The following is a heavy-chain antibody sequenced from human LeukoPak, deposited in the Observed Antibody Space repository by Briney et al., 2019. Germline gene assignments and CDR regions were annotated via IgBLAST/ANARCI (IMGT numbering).Heavy chain of an antibody. D-gene: IGHD3-10*01. CDR3: ARDRPSLLWFGELSGWFDP. V-gene: IGHV3-74*01. CDR1: GFTFSSYW. J-gene: IGHJ5*02. Sequence: PGGSLRLSCAASGFTFSSYWMHWVRKAPGKGRGCVSRINSDGSSTSYADSVTGRFTISRDHAKNTLYLQMNSLRAEDTAVYYCARDRPSLLWFGELSGWFDPWGQGTLVTVSS. CDR2: INSDGSST.